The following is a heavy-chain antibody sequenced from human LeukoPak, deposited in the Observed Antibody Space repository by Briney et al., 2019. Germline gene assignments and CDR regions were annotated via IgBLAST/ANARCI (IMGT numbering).Heavy chain of an antibody. V-gene: IGHV3-48*01. J-gene: IGHJ3*01. Sequence: GGSLRLSCAAPGFTFSSYSMNWVRQAPGKGREWVSYISSSSSTIYYADSVKGRFTISRDNAKNSLYLQMNSLRAEDTAVYYCARGDIYYYDSSGSTAWGQGTMVTVSS. CDR3: ARGDIYYYDSSGSTA. D-gene: IGHD3-22*01. CDR2: ISSSSSTI. CDR1: GFTFSSYS.